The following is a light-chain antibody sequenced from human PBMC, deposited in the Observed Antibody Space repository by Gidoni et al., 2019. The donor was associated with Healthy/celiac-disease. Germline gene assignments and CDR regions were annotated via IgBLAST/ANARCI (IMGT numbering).Light chain of an antibody. CDR2: AAS. Sequence: IQMTQSPSSLSASVGDRVTITCRASQSISSYLNWYQQKPGKAPKLLIYAASSLQSGVPSRVSGSGSGTDFTLTISSLQPEDFATYYCQQSYSTPRTFGGGTKVEIK. CDR3: QQSYSTPRT. V-gene: IGKV1-39*01. J-gene: IGKJ4*01. CDR1: QSISSY.